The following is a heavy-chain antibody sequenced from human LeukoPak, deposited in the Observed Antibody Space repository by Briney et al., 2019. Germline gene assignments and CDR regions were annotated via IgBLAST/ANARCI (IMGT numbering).Heavy chain of an antibody. V-gene: IGHV3-30*18. D-gene: IGHD1-1*01. CDR3: AKDRNCHFDY. Sequence: GRSLRLSCAASGFTFSSYGMHCVCQAPGKGLEWVAVISYDGSNKYYADSVKGRFTISRDNSKNTLYLQMNSLRAEDTAVYYCAKDRNCHFDYWGQGTLVTVSS. CDR1: GFTFSSYG. CDR2: ISYDGSNK. J-gene: IGHJ4*02.